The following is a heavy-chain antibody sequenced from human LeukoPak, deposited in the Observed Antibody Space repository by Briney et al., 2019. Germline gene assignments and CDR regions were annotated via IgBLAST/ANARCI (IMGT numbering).Heavy chain of an antibody. CDR2: IYTRRST. D-gene: IGHD3-10*01. CDR1: GGSISSGRYS. Sequence: KPSETLSLTCTVSGGSISSGRYSWSWFRQPAGKGLEWIGRIYTRRSTNYNPSLKSRVTISVDTAKNQFSLKLSSVSAADTAVYYCARGRIYYYMDVWGKGTTVTISS. CDR3: ARGRIYYYMDV. J-gene: IGHJ6*03. V-gene: IGHV4-61*02.